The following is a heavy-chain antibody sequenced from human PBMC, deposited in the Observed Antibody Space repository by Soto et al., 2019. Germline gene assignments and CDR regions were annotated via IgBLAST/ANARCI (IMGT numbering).Heavy chain of an antibody. Sequence: ASVKVSWKASGYIFTAYSMHWVRQAPGQGLEWMGVVNPSGGSTNYAQKFQGRITMTRDTSTSTVYMDLSSLTSEDTAVYYCAREENCSDGICYSEYFQRRAQRTLVTGSS. D-gene: IGHD2-15*01. CDR3: AREENCSDGICYSEYFQR. V-gene: IGHV1-46*01. CDR2: VNPSGGST. CDR1: GYIFTAYS. J-gene: IGHJ1*01.